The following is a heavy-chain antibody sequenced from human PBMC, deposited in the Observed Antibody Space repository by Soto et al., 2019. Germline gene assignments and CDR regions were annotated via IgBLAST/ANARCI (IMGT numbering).Heavy chain of an antibody. CDR1: GGSFGAYS. CDR2: INHSGST. CDR3: GRGQGVAVIESAENGFAP. J-gene: IGHJ5*02. V-gene: IGHV4-34*01. Sequence: QVQLQQWGAGLLKPSETLSLTFAVDGGSFGAYSWTWIRQPPGKGLEWIGEINHSGSTNYNPSLMSRVSLSVDTSKNQFSLNRRAVTAADTAVYYCGRGQGVAVIESAENGFAPCGQGTPVTVSS. D-gene: IGHD6-19*01.